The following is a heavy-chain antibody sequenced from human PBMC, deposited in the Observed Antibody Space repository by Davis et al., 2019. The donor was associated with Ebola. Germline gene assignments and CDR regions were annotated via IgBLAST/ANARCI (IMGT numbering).Heavy chain of an antibody. CDR2: IIPIFGTA. CDR1: GGTFSSYA. J-gene: IGHJ4*02. CDR3: ARDNVLLWFRETNYFDY. Sequence: SVKVSCKASGGTFSSYAISWVRQAPGQGLEWMGGIIPIFGTANYAQKLQGRVTMTTDTSTSTAYMELRSLRSDDTAVYYCARDNVLLWFRETNYFDYWGQGTLVTVSS. V-gene: IGHV1-69*05. D-gene: IGHD3-10*01.